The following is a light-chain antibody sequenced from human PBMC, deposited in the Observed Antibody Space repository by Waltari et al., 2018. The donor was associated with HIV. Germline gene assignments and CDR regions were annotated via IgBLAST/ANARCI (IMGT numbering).Light chain of an antibody. V-gene: IGLV1-40*01. CDR3: QSYDSSLSGVV. Sequence: QSVLRQPPSVSGAPGQRVTISCTGSNPNIGAGHNVHWYQQLPGTAPKLLIYDNTNRPSGVPDRFSGSKSGTSTSLAIAGLQADDEADYYCQSYDSSLSGVVFGGGTRLTVL. CDR1: NPNIGAGHN. J-gene: IGLJ2*01. CDR2: DNT.